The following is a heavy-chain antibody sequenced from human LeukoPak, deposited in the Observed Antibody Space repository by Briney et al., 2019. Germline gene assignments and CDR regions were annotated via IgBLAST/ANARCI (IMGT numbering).Heavy chain of an antibody. D-gene: IGHD2-2*01. Sequence: SETLSLTCAVSGGSNSSGGFSWSWIRQSPGKGLEYIGYLYQGGSTYYNPSLSSRVTISGDRSKNHFFLTLTSVTAADTAVYYCARTQHCSSTSCPHGLDSWGQGTLVTVSP. V-gene: IGHV4-30-2*06. CDR2: LYQGGST. CDR3: ARTQHCSSTSCPHGLDS. CDR1: GGSNSSGGFS. J-gene: IGHJ4*02.